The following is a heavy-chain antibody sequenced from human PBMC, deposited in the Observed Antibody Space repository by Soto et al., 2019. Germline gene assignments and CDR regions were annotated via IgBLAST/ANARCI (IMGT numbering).Heavy chain of an antibody. CDR1: GYTFTSYG. J-gene: IGHJ2*01. D-gene: IGHD3-22*01. V-gene: IGHV1-2*02. Sequence: ASVKVSCKASGYTFTSYGISWVRQAPGQGLEWMGWSNPNSGGTNYAQKFQGRVTMTRDTSISTAYMELSRLRSDDTAVYYCARDTIGYYYATSGYYGKWYFHLSGRGTLVTLSS. CDR2: SNPNSGGT. CDR3: ARDTIGYYYATSGYYGKWYFHL.